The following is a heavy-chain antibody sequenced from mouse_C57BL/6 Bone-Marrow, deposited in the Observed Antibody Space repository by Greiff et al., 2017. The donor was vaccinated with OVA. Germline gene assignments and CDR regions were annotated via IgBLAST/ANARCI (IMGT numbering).Heavy chain of an antibody. D-gene: IGHD1-1*01. V-gene: IGHV1-72*01. CDR3: ARSYGSSYALDY. Sequence: QVQLQQPGAELVKPGASVKLSCKASGYTFTSYWMHWVKQRPGRGLEWIGRIDPNSGGTKYNEKFKSKATLTVDKSSSTAYMQLRSLTSEDAAGYYDARSYGSSYALDYWGQGTSVTVSS. J-gene: IGHJ4*01. CDR2: IDPNSGGT. CDR1: GYTFTSYW.